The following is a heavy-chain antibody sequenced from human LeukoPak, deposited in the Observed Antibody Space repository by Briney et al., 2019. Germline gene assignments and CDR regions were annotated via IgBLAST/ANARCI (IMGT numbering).Heavy chain of an antibody. Sequence: SETLSLTCTVSGGSISSYYWSWIRQPAGKGLEWIGRIYTSGSTNYNPSLKSRVTMSVDTSKNQFSLKLSSVTAADTAVYYCARLRYCSSTSCPAWDYYYYYMDVWGKGTTVTVSS. D-gene: IGHD2-2*01. V-gene: IGHV4-4*07. CDR2: IYTSGST. CDR1: GGSISSYY. J-gene: IGHJ6*03. CDR3: ARLRYCSSTSCPAWDYYYYYMDV.